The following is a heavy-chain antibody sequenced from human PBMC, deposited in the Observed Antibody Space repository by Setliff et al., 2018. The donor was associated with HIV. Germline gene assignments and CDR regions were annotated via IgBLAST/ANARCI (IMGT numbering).Heavy chain of an antibody. CDR1: GVSISAINW. CDR2: VYHTGST. V-gene: IGHV4-4*02. J-gene: IGHJ6*02. D-gene: IGHD5-12*01. Sequence: PSETLSLTCDVSGVSISAINWWSWVRQPPGRGLEWIGEVYHTGSTNYNPSLKSRVITSIDKYKNQFPLKIDSVTAADTAVYYCARGDGYRANDAYYDTGMDVWGQGITVTVSS. CDR3: ARGDGYRANDAYYDTGMDV.